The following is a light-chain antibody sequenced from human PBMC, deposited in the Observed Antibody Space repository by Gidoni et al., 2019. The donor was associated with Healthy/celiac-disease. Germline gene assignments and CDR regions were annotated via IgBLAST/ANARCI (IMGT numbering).Light chain of an antibody. V-gene: IGKV1-39*01. CDR1: QSISSY. CDR3: QQSYNTPLA. J-gene: IGKJ1*01. CDR2: AAS. Sequence: IQMTQSPSSLSASVGDRVIITCRASQSISSYLNWYQQKPGKAPKLLIYAASSLQSGVPSRFSGSGSGTDFTLTISSLQPEDFATYYCQQSYNTPLAFGQGTKVEIK.